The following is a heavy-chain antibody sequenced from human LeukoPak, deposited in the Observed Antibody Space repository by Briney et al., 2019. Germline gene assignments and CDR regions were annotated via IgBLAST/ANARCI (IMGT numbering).Heavy chain of an antibody. J-gene: IGHJ4*02. V-gene: IGHV4-34*01. CDR3: ARGHLRYSRSSYFDY. D-gene: IGHD6-6*01. CDR2: INHRGST. Sequence: PSETLSLTCAVYGLSFRGYYWSWIRQPPGKGLEGRGEINHRGSTNYNHSLKSRVTISVDTSKNHFSLKLSSVTAADTAVYHCARGHLRYSRSSYFDYWGQGTLVTVSS. CDR1: GLSFRGYY.